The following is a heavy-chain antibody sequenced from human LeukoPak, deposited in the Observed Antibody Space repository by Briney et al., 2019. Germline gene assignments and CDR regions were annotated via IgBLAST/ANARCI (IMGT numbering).Heavy chain of an antibody. J-gene: IGHJ4*02. Sequence: GGSLRLSCAASGFTFSSYSMNWVRQAPGKGLEWVSYISSSSSTIYYADSVKGRFTISRDNAKNSLYLQMNSLRAEDTAVYYCARVGSSGYYLEPYFDYWGQGTLVTVSS. CDR2: ISSSSSTI. V-gene: IGHV3-48*01. CDR3: ARVGSSGYYLEPYFDY. CDR1: GFTFSSYS. D-gene: IGHD3-22*01.